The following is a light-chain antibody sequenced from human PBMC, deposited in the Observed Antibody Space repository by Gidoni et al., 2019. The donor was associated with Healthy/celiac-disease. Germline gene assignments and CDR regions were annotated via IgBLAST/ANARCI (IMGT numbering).Light chain of an antibody. CDR2: AAS. CDR3: QQSYRTPLT. Sequence: DIQMTQSTSSPSASVGDSVTLTCRASQSISSYLNWYQQKPGKAPKLLIYAASSLQSGVPSRFSGSGSGTDFTLTISSLQPEDFATYYCQQSYRTPLTFGGXTKVEIK. J-gene: IGKJ4*01. V-gene: IGKV1-39*01. CDR1: QSISSY.